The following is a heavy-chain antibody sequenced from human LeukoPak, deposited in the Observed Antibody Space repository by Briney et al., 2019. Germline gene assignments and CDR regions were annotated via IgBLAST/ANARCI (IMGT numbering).Heavy chain of an antibody. Sequence: GRSLRLSCAASGFTFSSYGMHWVRQAPGKGLEWVAVISYDGSNKYYADSVKGRFTISRDNSKNTLYLQMNSLRAEDTAVYYCARERHPTSYGDLVDYWGQGTLATVSS. CDR3: ARERHPTSYGDLVDY. CDR2: ISYDGSNK. V-gene: IGHV3-30*03. J-gene: IGHJ4*02. D-gene: IGHD4-17*01. CDR1: GFTFSSYG.